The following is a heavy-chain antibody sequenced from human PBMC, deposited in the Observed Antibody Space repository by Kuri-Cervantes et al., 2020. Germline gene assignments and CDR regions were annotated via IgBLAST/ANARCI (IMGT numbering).Heavy chain of an antibody. CDR3: AKDASRGYSYGYGVNFDY. CDR2: ISGSGGST. V-gene: IGHV3-23*01. J-gene: IGHJ4*02. Sequence: GGSLRLCCAASGFTFSSYAMSWVRQAPGKGLEWVSAISGSGGSTYYADTVKGRFTISRDNSKNTLYLQMNSLRADETAVYYCAKDASRGYSYGYGVNFDYWVQGTLDTVSS. CDR1: GFTFSSYA. D-gene: IGHD5-18*01.